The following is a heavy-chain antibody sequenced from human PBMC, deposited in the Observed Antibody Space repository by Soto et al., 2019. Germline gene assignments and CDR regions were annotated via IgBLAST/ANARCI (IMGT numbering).Heavy chain of an antibody. J-gene: IGHJ4*02. CDR2: IIPILGIA. CDR1: GGTFSSYT. CDR3: ARAVRWLQPSFDY. D-gene: IGHD5-12*01. V-gene: IGHV1-69*02. Sequence: ASVKVSCKASGGTFSSYTISWVRQAPGQGLEWMGRIIPILGIANYAQKFQGRVTITADKSTSTAYMELSSLRSEDTAVYYCARAVRWLQPSFDYWGQGTLVTVSS.